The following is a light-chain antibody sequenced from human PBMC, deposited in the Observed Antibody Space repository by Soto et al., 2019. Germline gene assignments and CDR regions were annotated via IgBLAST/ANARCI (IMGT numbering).Light chain of an antibody. J-gene: IGLJ1*01. CDR2: DVS. Sequence: LTQPASVSGSPGQSITISCTGTSSDVGGYNYVSWYQHHPGKAPKLIIYDVSNRPSGVSNRFSGSKSGNTASLTISGLQPEDEADYYCSSYTTSNTRQIVFGTGT. CDR1: SSDVGGYNY. CDR3: SSYTTSNTRQIV. V-gene: IGLV2-14*03.